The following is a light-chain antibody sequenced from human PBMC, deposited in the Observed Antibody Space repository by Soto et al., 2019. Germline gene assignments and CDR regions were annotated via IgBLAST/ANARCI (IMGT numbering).Light chain of an antibody. CDR3: QQRYSLFT. Sequence: DIQMTQTPSSLSASVGDRVTITCRASQSLSSYLNWYQQKPGKAPKLLIYAASSLQSGVPSRFSGSGSGTDFTLTISSLQPEDFATYYCQQRYSLFTFGPGTKVDIK. V-gene: IGKV1-39*01. CDR1: QSLSSY. J-gene: IGKJ3*01. CDR2: AAS.